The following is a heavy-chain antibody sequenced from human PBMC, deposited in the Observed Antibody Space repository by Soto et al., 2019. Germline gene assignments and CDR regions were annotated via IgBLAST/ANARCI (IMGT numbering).Heavy chain of an antibody. CDR1: GYSFTSYW. CDR3: ARHAWYSSSWYNWFDP. J-gene: IGHJ5*02. Sequence: PGESLKISCKGSGYSFTSYWIGWVRQMPGKGLEWMGIIYPGDSDTRYSPSFQGQVTISADKSISTAYLQWSSLKASDTAMYYCARHAWYSSSWYNWFDPWGQGTLVTVSS. D-gene: IGHD6-13*01. V-gene: IGHV5-51*01. CDR2: IYPGDSDT.